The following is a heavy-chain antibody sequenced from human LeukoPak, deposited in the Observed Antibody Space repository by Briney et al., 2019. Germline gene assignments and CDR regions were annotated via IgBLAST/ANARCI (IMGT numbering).Heavy chain of an antibody. J-gene: IGHJ4*02. CDR3: AIISDGYNHAYLDY. Sequence: SETLSLTCTVSGGSISSSSYFWGWIRQPPGKGLDWIGSIYYSGSTYYNPSLKSRVTISVDTSKNQFSLKLIAVTAADTAVYYCAIISDGYNHAYLDYWGQGTLVTVSS. CDR2: IYYSGST. V-gene: IGHV4-39*01. D-gene: IGHD5-24*01. CDR1: GGSISSSSYF.